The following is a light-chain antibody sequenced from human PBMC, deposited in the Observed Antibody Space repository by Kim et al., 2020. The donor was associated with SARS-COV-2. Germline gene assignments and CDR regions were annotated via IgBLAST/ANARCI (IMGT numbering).Light chain of an antibody. V-gene: IGKV1-8*01. CDR2: AAS. Sequence: AIRMTQSQSSFSASTGDRVTITCRASQGISSYLAWYQQKPGKDPKLLIYAASTLQSGVPSRFSGSGSGTDFTLTISCLQSEDFATYYCQQYYSYPYSFGQGTKLEI. CDR3: QQYYSYPYS. J-gene: IGKJ2*03. CDR1: QGISSY.